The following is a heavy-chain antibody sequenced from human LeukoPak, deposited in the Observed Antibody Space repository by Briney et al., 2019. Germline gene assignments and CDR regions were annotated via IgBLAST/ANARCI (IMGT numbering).Heavy chain of an antibody. CDR2: ISGSGDNT. CDR1: GFTFSTYA. D-gene: IGHD1-7*01. V-gene: IGHV3-23*01. CDR3: AKRRGLELTYYYHMDV. Sequence: GGSLRLSCAASGFTFSTYAMTWVRQAPGKGLEWVSTISGSGDNTYYADSVKGRFTISRDNSKNTLYLQMNSLRADDTAVYYCAKRRGLELTYYYHMDVWGKGTTVTVSS. J-gene: IGHJ6*03.